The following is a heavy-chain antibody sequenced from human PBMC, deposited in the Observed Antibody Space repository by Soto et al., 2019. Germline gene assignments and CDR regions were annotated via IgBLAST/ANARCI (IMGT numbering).Heavy chain of an antibody. CDR2: ISAYNGNT. CDR3: ASIAAPLPAPWFDP. V-gene: IGHV1-18*04. CDR1: GYTFTSYG. J-gene: IGHJ5*02. Sequence: ASVKVSCKASGYTFTSYGISWVRQAPGQGLEWMGWISAYNGNTNYAQKLQGRVTMTTDTSTSTAYMELRSLRSDDTAVYYCASIAAPLPAPWFDPWGQGTLVTVSS. D-gene: IGHD6-13*01.